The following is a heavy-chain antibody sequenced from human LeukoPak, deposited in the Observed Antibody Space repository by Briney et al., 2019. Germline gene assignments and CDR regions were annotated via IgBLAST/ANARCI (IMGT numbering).Heavy chain of an antibody. CDR3: ARPQEEDGYNYNWAFDY. CDR2: INPSGGST. D-gene: IGHD5-24*01. V-gene: IGHV1-46*01. CDR1: GYTFTSYY. Sequence: APVKVSCKASGYTFTSYYMHWVRQAPGQGLEWMGIINPSGGSTSYAQKFQGRVTMTTDTSTTTAYMELRSLRSDDTAVYYCARPQEEDGYNYNWAFDYWGQGTLVTVSS. J-gene: IGHJ4*02.